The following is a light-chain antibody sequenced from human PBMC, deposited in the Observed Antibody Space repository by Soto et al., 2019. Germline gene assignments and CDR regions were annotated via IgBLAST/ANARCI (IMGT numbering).Light chain of an antibody. CDR3: QQRSNWLT. V-gene: IGKV3-11*01. J-gene: IGKJ4*01. Sequence: ETVLTQSPGTLYLSPGERATLSCRANETVNNNFLAWYQQKPGQAPRLLIYDASNRATGIPARFSGSGSGTDFTLTISSLEPEDFAVYYCQQRSNWLTFGGGTKVDIK. CDR1: ETVNNN. CDR2: DAS.